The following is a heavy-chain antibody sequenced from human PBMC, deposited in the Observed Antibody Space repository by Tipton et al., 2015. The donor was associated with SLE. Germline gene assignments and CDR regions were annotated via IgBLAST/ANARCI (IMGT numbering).Heavy chain of an antibody. V-gene: IGHV4-59*02. CDR3: ARGPGQWEFFDY. D-gene: IGHD1-26*01. CDR2: IHYNRDT. Sequence: TLSLTCTVSGASVSSHYWNWIRQTPGKGLEWIGYIHYNRDTNYHPSLKSRVTISVDTSKNQLSLKLTSVTAADTAVYYCARGPGQWEFFDYWGQGTLVTVSS. CDR1: GASVSSHY. J-gene: IGHJ4*02.